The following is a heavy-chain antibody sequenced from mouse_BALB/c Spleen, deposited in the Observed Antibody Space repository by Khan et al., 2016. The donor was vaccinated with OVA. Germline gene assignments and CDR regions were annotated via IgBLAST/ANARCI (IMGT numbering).Heavy chain of an antibody. D-gene: IGHD2-4*01. J-gene: IGHJ4*01. Sequence: QIQLVQSGPELKKPGETVKISCKASGYTFTDYSMQWVKQAPGKGLKWVGWINTETGEPTYADDFKGRFAFSLETSASTASLQINNLKNEDTATYVYTRNDYDRGGLYAMGYWGQGTSVTVSS. CDR3: TRNDYDRGGLYAMGY. CDR2: INTETGEP. V-gene: IGHV9-2-1*01. CDR1: GYTFTDYS.